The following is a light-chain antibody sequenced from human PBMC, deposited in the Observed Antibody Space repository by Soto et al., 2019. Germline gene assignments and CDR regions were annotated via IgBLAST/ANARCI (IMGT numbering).Light chain of an antibody. CDR3: SSDAGNYTYV. V-gene: IGLV2-8*01. Sequence: QSALTHPPSASGSPGQSVTIPCTGTSSDVCGYDHVSWYQQHPGKAPQLLIYEVATRPAGVPARFSGSKSGNTASLTVSGLQHADEADYFCSSDAGNYTYVFGTGTKV. J-gene: IGLJ1*01. CDR2: EVA. CDR1: SSDVCGYDH.